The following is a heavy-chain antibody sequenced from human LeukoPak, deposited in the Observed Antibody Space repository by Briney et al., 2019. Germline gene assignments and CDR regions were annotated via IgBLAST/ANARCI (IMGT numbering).Heavy chain of an antibody. D-gene: IGHD3/OR15-3a*01. J-gene: IGHJ6*02. CDR3: ARDFHGTQYYYGMDV. Sequence: ASVKVSCEASGYTFASYYMHWVRQAPGQGLEWMGIINPSGGGTSYAQKFQGRVTMTRDTSTSTVYMELSSLRSEDTAVYYCARDFHGTQYYYGMDVWGQGTTVTVSS. CDR2: INPSGGGT. V-gene: IGHV1-46*01. CDR1: GYTFASYY.